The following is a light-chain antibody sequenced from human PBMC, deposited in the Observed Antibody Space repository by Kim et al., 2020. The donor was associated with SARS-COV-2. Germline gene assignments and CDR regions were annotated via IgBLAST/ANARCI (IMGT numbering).Light chain of an antibody. CDR3: QVWDSGVV. CDR2: YDS. J-gene: IGLJ2*01. V-gene: IGLV3-21*04. CDR1: NIGSKS. Sequence: VSVAPGKTAGITCGGNNIGSKSVPWYQQKPGQAPVLVIYYDSDRPSGIPERFSGSNSGNTATLTISRVEAVDEADYYCQVWDSGVVFGGGTKLTVL.